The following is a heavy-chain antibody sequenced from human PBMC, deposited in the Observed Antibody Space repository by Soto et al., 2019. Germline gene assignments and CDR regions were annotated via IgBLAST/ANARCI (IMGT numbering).Heavy chain of an antibody. J-gene: IGHJ4*02. CDR1: GYTITSYG. Sequence: ASVKVSCRASGYTITSYGISWVRQAPGQRLEWMGWINAGNGNTKYSQKFQGRVTITRDTSASTAYMELSSLRSEDTAVYYCARVLPPADYWAQGTLVTVSS. CDR3: ARVLPPADY. CDR2: INAGNGNT. V-gene: IGHV1-3*01.